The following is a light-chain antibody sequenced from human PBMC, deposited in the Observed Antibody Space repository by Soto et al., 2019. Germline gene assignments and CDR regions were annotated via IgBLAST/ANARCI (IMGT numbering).Light chain of an antibody. J-gene: IGLJ1*01. CDR2: EGI. V-gene: IGLV2-23*01. CDR3: CSYVGATTYV. CDR1: SSTVGGFNV. Sequence: QSALTQPASVSGSPGQSITISCTGTSSTVGGFNVVSWYQQHPGKAPKVIIYEGIKRPSGVSNRFSGSNSGSTASLTISGLQAEDEADYYCCSYVGATTYVFGTGTRSQS.